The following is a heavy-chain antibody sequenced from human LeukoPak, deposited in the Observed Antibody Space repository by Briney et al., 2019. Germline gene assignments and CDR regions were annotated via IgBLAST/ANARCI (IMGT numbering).Heavy chain of an antibody. Sequence: QPGRSLRLSCAASGFPFSGYAMHWVRQAPGKGLEWVAVISSDGTNKYYADSVKGRFTISRDNSKNTLYLQMNSLRTEDTAVYYCARHRGPSLYSSGYFDYWGQGTLVTVSS. CDR3: ARHRGPSLYSSGYFDY. J-gene: IGHJ4*02. CDR2: ISSDGTNK. D-gene: IGHD3-22*01. CDR1: GFPFSGYA. V-gene: IGHV3-30-3*01.